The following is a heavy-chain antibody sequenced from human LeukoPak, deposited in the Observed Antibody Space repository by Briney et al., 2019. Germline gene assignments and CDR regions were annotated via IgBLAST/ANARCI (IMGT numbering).Heavy chain of an antibody. CDR1: GFTFSDHY. Sequence: PGGSLRLSCAASGFTFSDHYMGWVRQAPGKGLEWVGRSRDKANSYTTENAASVKGRFTISRDNAKNSLHLQMNSLRAEDTAVYYCARDQLPDPYWGQGTLVTVSS. D-gene: IGHD1-1*01. CDR2: SRDKANSYTT. J-gene: IGHJ4*02. V-gene: IGHV3-72*01. CDR3: ARDQLPDPY.